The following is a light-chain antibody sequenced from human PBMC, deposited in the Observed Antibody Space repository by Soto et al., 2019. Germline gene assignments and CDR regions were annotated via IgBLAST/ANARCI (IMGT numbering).Light chain of an antibody. CDR3: LQYNNWWT. CDR1: QSVSSS. J-gene: IGKJ1*01. CDR2: GAS. V-gene: IGKV3-15*01. Sequence: DILMTQSPATLSVSPGERATLSCRASQSVSSSLAWYQQKPGRSPRLLIYGASTRATGIPARLSGSGSGTEFTLTISSLQSEDFAVYYCLQYNNWWTFGQGTKVDIK.